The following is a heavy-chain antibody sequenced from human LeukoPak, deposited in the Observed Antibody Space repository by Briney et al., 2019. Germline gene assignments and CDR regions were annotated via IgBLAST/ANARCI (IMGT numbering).Heavy chain of an antibody. D-gene: IGHD2-2*01. CDR3: AKDRQIVPAARFDP. CDR2: ISGSGGST. CDR1: GGSISSYY. V-gene: IGHV3-23*01. Sequence: PSETLSLTCTVSGGSISSYYWSWLRQAPGKGLEWVSAISGSGGSTYYADSVKGRFTISRDNSKNTLYLQMNSLRAEDTAVYYCAKDRQIVPAARFDPWGQGTLVTVSS. J-gene: IGHJ5*02.